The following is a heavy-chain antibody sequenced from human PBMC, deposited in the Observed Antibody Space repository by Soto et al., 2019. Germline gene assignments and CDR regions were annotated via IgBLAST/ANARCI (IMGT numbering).Heavy chain of an antibody. D-gene: IGHD7-27*01. J-gene: IGHJ4*02. Sequence: QVTLKESGPVLVKPTETLTLTCTVSGFSLSNARMGVSWIRQPPGKALEWLAHIFSNDEKSYSTSLKSRITISKDTSKSQVVLTMTNMDPVDTATYYCARIMGNWGLLSYYFDYWGQGTLVTVSS. V-gene: IGHV2-26*01. CDR2: IFSNDEK. CDR3: ARIMGNWGLLSYYFDY. CDR1: GFSLSNARMG.